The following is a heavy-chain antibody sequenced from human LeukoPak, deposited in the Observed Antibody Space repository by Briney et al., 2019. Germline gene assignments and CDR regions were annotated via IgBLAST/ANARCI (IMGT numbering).Heavy chain of an antibody. V-gene: IGHV4-30-2*01. Sequence: SETLSLTCAVSGGSISSGGYSWSWIRQPPGKGLEWIGYIYHSGSTYYNPSLKSRVTISVDTSKNQFSLKLSSVTAADTAVYYCARGHSSVVTAIPYSFAYWGQGTLVTVSS. CDR3: ARGHSSVVTAIPYSFAY. CDR1: GGSISSGGYS. D-gene: IGHD2-21*02. J-gene: IGHJ4*02. CDR2: IYHSGST.